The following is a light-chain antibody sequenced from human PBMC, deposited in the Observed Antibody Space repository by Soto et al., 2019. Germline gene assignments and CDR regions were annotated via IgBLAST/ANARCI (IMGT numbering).Light chain of an antibody. Sequence: EIVLTQSPATLSLSPGERATLSCRASQSVGTYLAWYQQKPGQAPRLLIYDASNRASGIPARFSGSGSGTDFTLTISSLEPEDFAVYYCQQYNIWPPWTFGQGTKVEVK. V-gene: IGKV3-11*01. CDR1: QSVGTY. CDR2: DAS. J-gene: IGKJ1*01. CDR3: QQYNIWPPWT.